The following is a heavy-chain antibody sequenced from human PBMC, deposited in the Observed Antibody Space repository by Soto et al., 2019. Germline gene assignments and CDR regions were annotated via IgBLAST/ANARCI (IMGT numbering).Heavy chain of an antibody. J-gene: IGHJ6*03. CDR3: ARGPTLYYYYMDV. CDR2: IKQDGSEK. CDR1: GFTFSSYW. V-gene: IGHV3-7*04. Sequence: GGSLRLSCAASGFTFSSYWMSWVRQAPGKGLEWVANIKQDGSEKYYVDSVKGRFTISRDNAKNSLYLQMNSLRAEDTAVYYCARGPTLYYYYMDVWGKGTTVTVSS.